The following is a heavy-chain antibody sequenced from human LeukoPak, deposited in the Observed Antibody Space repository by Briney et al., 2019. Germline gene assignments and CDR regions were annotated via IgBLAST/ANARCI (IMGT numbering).Heavy chain of an antibody. CDR1: GGSISSYY. V-gene: IGHV4-59*12. D-gene: IGHD6-13*01. CDR3: ARGSSSWYLDRFDY. J-gene: IGHJ4*02. CDR2: IYYSGST. Sequence: SEPLSLTCTVSGGSISSYYWSWIRQPPGKGLEWIGYIYYSGSTNYNPSLKSRVTISVDTSKNQFSLKLSSVTAADTAVYYCARGSSSWYLDRFDYWGQGTLATVSS.